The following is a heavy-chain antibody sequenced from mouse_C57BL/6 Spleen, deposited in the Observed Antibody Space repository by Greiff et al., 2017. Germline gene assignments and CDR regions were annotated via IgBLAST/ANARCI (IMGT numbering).Heavy chain of an antibody. Sequence: EVQLQQSGAELVKPGASVKLSCTASGFNIKDYYMHWVKQRTEQGLEWIGRIDPEDGETKYAPKFQGKATITADTSSNTAYLQLSSLASEDTAVYYCASWGPLDSSGYVPWGQGTTLTVSS. CDR3: ASWGPLDSSGYVP. CDR1: GFNIKDYY. J-gene: IGHJ2*01. D-gene: IGHD3-2*02. V-gene: IGHV14-2*01. CDR2: IDPEDGET.